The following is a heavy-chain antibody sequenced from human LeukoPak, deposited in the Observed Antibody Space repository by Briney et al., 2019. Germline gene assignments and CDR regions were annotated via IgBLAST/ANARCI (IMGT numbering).Heavy chain of an antibody. V-gene: IGHV4-39*07. CDR2: IYHSGST. CDR3: ARNLAVAGTFDY. J-gene: IGHJ4*02. Sequence: PSETLSLTCTVSGGSISSSNYYWAWIRQPPGKGLEWIGSIYHSGSTNYNPSLKSRVTISVDKSKNQFSLKLSSVTAADTAVYYCARNLAVAGTFDYWGQGTLVTVSS. CDR1: GGSISSSNYY. D-gene: IGHD6-19*01.